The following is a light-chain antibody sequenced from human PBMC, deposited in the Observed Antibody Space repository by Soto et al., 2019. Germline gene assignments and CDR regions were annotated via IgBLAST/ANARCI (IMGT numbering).Light chain of an antibody. J-gene: IGLJ2*01. V-gene: IGLV2-11*01. CDR2: DVS. CDR3: CSYAGSYTHVV. Sequence: QSALTQPRSVSGSPGQSVTISCTGTSGDVGHYNYVSWYQQHPGKAPKLMVYDVSKRPSGVPDRFSGSKSGNTASLTISGLQAEDEADYYCCSYAGSYTHVVFAGGTKLTVL. CDR1: SGDVGHYNY.